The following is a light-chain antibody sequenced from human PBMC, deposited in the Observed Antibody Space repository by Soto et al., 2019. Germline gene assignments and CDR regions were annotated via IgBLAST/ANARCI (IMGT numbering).Light chain of an antibody. CDR2: WAS. V-gene: IGKV4-1*01. CDR1: QSILYSSNNKNL. Sequence: DIVMTQSPEYLAVSLGERATINCRSSQSILYSSNNKNLIAWYQQKPGQPPKLLIYWASTRQSGVPDRFSGSGSGRDFTLTISSLQAKDVAVYYCLQYYSPPRYTCGQGTRLGIK. J-gene: IGKJ2*01. CDR3: LQYYSPPRYT.